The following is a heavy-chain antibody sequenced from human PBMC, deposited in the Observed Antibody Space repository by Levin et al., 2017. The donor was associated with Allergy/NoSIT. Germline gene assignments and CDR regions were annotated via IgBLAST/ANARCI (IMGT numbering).Heavy chain of an antibody. Sequence: SGGSLRLSCAASGFSFSSYWMHWVRQAPGKGLVWVSRISVDGSSTSYADSVKGRFTISRDNAKHTLYLQMNSLTEEDTALYYCVKEDYASIWGQGTMVTVSS. V-gene: IGHV3-74*01. CDR3: VKEDYASI. CDR1: GFSFSSYW. CDR2: ISVDGSST. D-gene: IGHD4-17*01. J-gene: IGHJ3*02.